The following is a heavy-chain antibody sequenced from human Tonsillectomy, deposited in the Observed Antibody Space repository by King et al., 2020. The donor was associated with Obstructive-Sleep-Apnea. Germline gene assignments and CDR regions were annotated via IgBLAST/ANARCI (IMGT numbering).Heavy chain of an antibody. D-gene: IGHD1-1*01. CDR3: AKVGVQLDGFIYYYGLDV. CDR2: ITGSGDTT. J-gene: IGHJ6*02. V-gene: IGHV3-23*04. CDR1: GFTFSSYA. Sequence: VQLVESGGGLVQPGGSLRVSCAASGFTFSSYAMSWVRQAPGKGLEWVSRITGSGDTTYDADSVKGRFTISRDNSKNKLYLQMNSLRAEDTAVYYCAKVGVQLDGFIYYYGLDVWGQGTTVTVSS.